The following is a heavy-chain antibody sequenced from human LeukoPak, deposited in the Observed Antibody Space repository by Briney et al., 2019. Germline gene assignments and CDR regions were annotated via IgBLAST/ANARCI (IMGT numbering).Heavy chain of an antibody. CDR2: ISSSSSYI. CDR1: GFTFSSYS. Sequence: GGSLRLSSAASGFTFSSYSMNWVRQAPGKGLEWVSSISSSSSYIYYADSMKGRFTISRDNAKNSLFLQMNSLRAEDTAVYYCARDQTAAAGRFDYWGQGTLVTVSS. D-gene: IGHD6-13*01. V-gene: IGHV3-21*01. J-gene: IGHJ4*02. CDR3: ARDQTAAAGRFDY.